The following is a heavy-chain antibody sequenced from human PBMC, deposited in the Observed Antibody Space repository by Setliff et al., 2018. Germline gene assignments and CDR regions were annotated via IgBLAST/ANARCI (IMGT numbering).Heavy chain of an antibody. J-gene: IGHJ6*02. CDR1: GGSISSGSYY. D-gene: IGHD3-9*01. V-gene: IGHV4-61*02. Sequence: SETLSLTCTVSGGSISSGSYYWSWIRQPAGKGLEWIGRIYTSGSTNCNPSLKSRVTISVDTSKNQFSLKLSSVTAADTAVYYCARDGGELRSDILTGYQAYYYYYGMDVWGQGTTVTVSS. CDR2: IYTSGST. CDR3: ARDGGELRSDILTGYQAYYYYYGMDV.